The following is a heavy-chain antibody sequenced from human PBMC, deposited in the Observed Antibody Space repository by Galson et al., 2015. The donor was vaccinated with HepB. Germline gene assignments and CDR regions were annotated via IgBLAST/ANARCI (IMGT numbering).Heavy chain of an antibody. CDR1: GFTFSSYA. V-gene: IGHV3-23*01. CDR2: ISGSGGST. Sequence: SLRLSCAASGFTFSSYAMSWVRQAPGKGLEWVSAISGSGGSTYYADSVKGRFTISRDNSKNTLYLQMNSLRAEDTAVYYCAKLWGRYSGYDPGSWGQGTLVTVSS. D-gene: IGHD5-12*01. CDR3: AKLWGRYSGYDPGS. J-gene: IGHJ5*02.